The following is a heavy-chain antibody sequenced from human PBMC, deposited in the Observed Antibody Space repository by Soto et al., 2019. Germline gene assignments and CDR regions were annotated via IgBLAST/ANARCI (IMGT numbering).Heavy chain of an antibody. CDR3: ARDNWNSY. CDR2: IHNDGSTT. CDR1: GFTFSSYW. D-gene: IGHD1-7*01. Sequence: EVQLVASGGGLVQPGGSVRLSCAASGFTFSSYWMHWVRQAPGKGLMWVSRIHNDGSTTRYADSVKGRFNISRDNAKNTLYLQMSSLRVEDTAVYYCARDNWNSYWGQGTLVTVSS. V-gene: IGHV3-74*01. J-gene: IGHJ4*01.